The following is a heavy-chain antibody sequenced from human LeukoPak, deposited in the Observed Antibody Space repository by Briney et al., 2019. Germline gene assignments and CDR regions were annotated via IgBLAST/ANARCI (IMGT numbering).Heavy chain of an antibody. V-gene: IGHV3-23*01. CDR2: ISGSGGST. J-gene: IGHJ4*02. CDR1: GSTFSSYA. D-gene: IGHD1-7*01. Sequence: GGSLRLSCAASGSTFSSYAMSWVRQAPGKGLEWVSAISGSGGSTYYADSVKGRFTISRDNSKNTLYLQMNSLRAEDTAVYYCASSNRVYNWNFPYDYWGQGTLVTVSS. CDR3: ASSNRVYNWNFPYDY.